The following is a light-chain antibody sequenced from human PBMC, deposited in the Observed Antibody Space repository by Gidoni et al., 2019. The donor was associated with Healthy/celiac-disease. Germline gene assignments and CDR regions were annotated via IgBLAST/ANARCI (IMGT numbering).Light chain of an antibody. CDR1: KLGDKY. CDR2: QDS. Sequence: SYELTQPPSVSLSPGQTASITCSGDKLGDKYACWYQKKPGQSPVLVIYQDSKRPSGIPERFSGSNSGNTATLTISGTQAMDEADYYCQAWDSSTAVVFGGWTKLTVL. V-gene: IGLV3-1*01. CDR3: QAWDSSTAVV. J-gene: IGLJ2*01.